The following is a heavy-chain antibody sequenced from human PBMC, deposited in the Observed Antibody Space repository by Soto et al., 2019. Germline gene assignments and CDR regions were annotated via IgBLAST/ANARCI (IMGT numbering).Heavy chain of an antibody. CDR2: ISYDGSNK. CDR3: AKDYYDSSGSRFDP. J-gene: IGHJ5*02. CDR1: GFTFSSYG. V-gene: IGHV3-30*18. D-gene: IGHD3-22*01. Sequence: GGSLRLSCAASGFTFSSYGMHWVRQAPGKGLEWVAVISYDGSNKYYADSVKGRFTISRDNSKNTLYLQMNSLRAEDTAVYYCAKDYYDSSGSRFDPWGQGTLVTVSS.